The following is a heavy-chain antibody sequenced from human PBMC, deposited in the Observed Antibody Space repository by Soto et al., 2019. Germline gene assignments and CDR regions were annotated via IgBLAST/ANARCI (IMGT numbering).Heavy chain of an antibody. Sequence: QVQLVESGGVVVQPGRSLRLSCAASGFTFSSYGMHWVRQAPGKGLEWVAVISYDGSNKYYADYVKCRFTISRDNSKNTLYLQMNSLRAEDTAGYYCAKRYHRNLRSRLDVDYGMDVWGQGTTVTVSS. CDR1: GFTFSSYG. J-gene: IGHJ6*02. V-gene: IGHV3-30*18. D-gene: IGHD6-13*01. CDR2: ISYDGSNK. CDR3: AKRYHRNLRSRLDVDYGMDV.